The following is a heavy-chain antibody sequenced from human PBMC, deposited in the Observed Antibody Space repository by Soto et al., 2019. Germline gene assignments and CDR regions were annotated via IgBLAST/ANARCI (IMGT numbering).Heavy chain of an antibody. D-gene: IGHD2-2*02. CDR2: INAGNGNT. V-gene: IGHV1-3*01. CDR1: GYTFTIYA. Sequence: ASVKVSCKASGYTFTIYAMHWVRQAPGQRLEWMGWINAGNGNTKYSQKFQGRVTITRDTSASTAYMELSSLRSEDTAVYYCARDLYCSSTSCYRVFDYWGQGTLVTVSS. CDR3: ARDLYCSSTSCYRVFDY. J-gene: IGHJ4*02.